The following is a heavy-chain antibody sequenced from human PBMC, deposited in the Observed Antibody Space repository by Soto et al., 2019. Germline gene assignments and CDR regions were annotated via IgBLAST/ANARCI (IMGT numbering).Heavy chain of an antibody. CDR3: AGSSPLVLGYYYGMDV. J-gene: IGHJ6*02. V-gene: IGHV3-33*01. CDR2: IWYDGSNK. CDR1: GFTFSSYG. D-gene: IGHD6-13*01. Sequence: GGSLRLSCAASGFTFSSYGMHWVRQAPGKGLEWVAIIWYDGSNKYYADSVKGRFTISRDNSKNTLYLQMNSLRAEDTAVYYCAGSSPLVLGYYYGMDVWGQGTTVTVSS.